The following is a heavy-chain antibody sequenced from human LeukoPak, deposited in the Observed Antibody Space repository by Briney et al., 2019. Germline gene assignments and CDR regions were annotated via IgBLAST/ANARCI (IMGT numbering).Heavy chain of an antibody. J-gene: IGHJ3*01. CDR2: ISNDGDNK. CDR3: AKDLTTLFLASDV. Sequence: SGGSLRLSCVASGFTFSAYGMQWVRQAPGKGLEWVAVISNDGDNKYYSNSVKGRSTISRDSSKNTLYLQMNSLRPEDTAVYSCAKDLTTLFLASDVWGLGTMVTVSS. D-gene: IGHD4-11*01. CDR1: GFTFSAYG. V-gene: IGHV3-30*18.